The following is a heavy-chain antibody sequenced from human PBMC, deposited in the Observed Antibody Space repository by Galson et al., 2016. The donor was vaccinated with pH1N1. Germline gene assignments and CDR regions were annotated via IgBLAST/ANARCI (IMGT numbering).Heavy chain of an antibody. CDR1: GGTFSDFA. CDR3: ATGSGNSWFDP. CDR2: INPSNGAT. V-gene: IGHV1-2*02. Sequence: SVKVSCKASGGTFSDFAISWVRQAPGHGLEWMGWINPSNGATKYAQNFQGRVTLTRDTSINTAYMELSSLTSDDTALYYCATGSGNSWFDPWGQGTLVTVSS. D-gene: IGHD3-10*01. J-gene: IGHJ5*02.